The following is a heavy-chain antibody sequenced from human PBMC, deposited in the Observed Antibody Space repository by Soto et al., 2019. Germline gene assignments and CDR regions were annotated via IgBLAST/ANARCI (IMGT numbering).Heavy chain of an antibody. J-gene: IGHJ4*02. CDR2: IIPTIGTT. D-gene: IGHD5-12*01. CDR3: ARDLGSGYDPGDY. CDR1: GDTFTIFA. V-gene: IGHV1-69*12. Sequence: QVQLVQSGAEVKKPGSSVKVSCKASGDTFTIFAISWVRQAPGQGLEWMGGIIPTIGTTNYAQRFQGRITITGDESTGTPYMELSSLKSEDTAVYYCARDLGSGYDPGDYWGQGTLLTVSS.